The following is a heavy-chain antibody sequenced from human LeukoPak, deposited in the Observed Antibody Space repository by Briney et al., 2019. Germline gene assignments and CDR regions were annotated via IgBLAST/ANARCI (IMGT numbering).Heavy chain of an antibody. Sequence: GGSLRLSCAASGFTFSSYWMSWVRQAPGKGLEWVANIKQDGSEKYYVDSVKGRFTISRDNAKNSLYLQVNSLRAEDTAVYYCARDTTTVTTGGFDYWGQGTLVTVSS. V-gene: IGHV3-7*01. CDR1: GFTFSSYW. CDR3: ARDTTTVTTGGFDY. D-gene: IGHD4-17*01. J-gene: IGHJ4*02. CDR2: IKQDGSEK.